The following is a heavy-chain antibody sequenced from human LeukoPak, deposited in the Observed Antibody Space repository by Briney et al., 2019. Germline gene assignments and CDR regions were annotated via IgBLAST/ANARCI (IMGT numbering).Heavy chain of an antibody. CDR1: GGTFSSYA. Sequence: GSSVKVSCKASGGTFSSYAISWVRQAPGQGLEWMGGIIPIFGTANYAQKFQGRVTITTDESTSTAYMELSSLRSEDTAVYYCARVGDCSTTSCYQVDDYWGQGTLVTGSS. J-gene: IGHJ4*02. D-gene: IGHD2-2*03. V-gene: IGHV1-69*05. CDR2: IIPIFGTA. CDR3: ARVGDCSTTSCYQVDDY.